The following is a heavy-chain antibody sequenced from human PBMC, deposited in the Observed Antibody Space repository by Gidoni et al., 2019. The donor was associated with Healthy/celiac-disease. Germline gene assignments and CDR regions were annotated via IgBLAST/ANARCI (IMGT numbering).Heavy chain of an antibody. V-gene: IGHV4-31*03. J-gene: IGHJ4*02. D-gene: IGHD3-9*01. CDR3: ARGPHGEQYFDSDHYFDY. Sequence: QVQLQESGPGLVKPSQTLSLTCTVSGGSISSGGSYWSWIRQHPGKGLEWIGYIYYSGSTYYNPSLKSRVTISVDTSKNQFSLKLSSVTAADTAVYYCARGPHGEQYFDSDHYFDYWGQGTLVTVSS. CDR1: GGSISSGGSY. CDR2: IYYSGST.